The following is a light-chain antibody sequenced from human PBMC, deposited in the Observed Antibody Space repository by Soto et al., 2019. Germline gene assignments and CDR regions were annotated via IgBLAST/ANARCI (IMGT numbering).Light chain of an antibody. J-gene: IGKJ1*01. CDR1: QSVISNY. V-gene: IGKV3-20*01. CDR3: QQYGSSPTWT. CDR2: GAS. Sequence: ERLLTQSPGTLSLSPGEISTLXXRASQSVISNYLAWYQQKPGQATRLXXYGASTRASGIPDRFSSSGSGTDFTLTISRLEPEDSAVYYCQQYGSSPTWTFGQGTKVDI.